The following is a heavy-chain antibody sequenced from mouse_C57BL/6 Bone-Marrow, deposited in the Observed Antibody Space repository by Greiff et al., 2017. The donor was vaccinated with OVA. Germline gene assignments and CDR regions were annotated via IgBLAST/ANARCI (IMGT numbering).Heavy chain of an antibody. CDR1: GYTFTGYW. V-gene: IGHV1-9*01. CDR2: ILPGIGST. Sequence: VQLQQSGAELMKPGASVKLSCKATGYTFTGYWIEWVKQRPGHGLEWIGEILPGIGSTNYNEKFKDKATLTVDKSSSTAYMQLSSLTSEDSAVYYCASGGDYWGQGTTLTVSS. J-gene: IGHJ2*01. CDR3: ASGGDY.